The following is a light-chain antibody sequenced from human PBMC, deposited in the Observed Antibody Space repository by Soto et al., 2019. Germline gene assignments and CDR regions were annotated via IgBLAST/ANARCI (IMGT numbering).Light chain of an antibody. CDR2: SNN. Sequence: QSVLTQPPSASGTPGQRVTISCSGSDSNIGRHSVNWYQQLPGTAPKVLIYSNNQRPSGVPGRFSGSKSGTSASLAISGLQSEDEAEYYCSAWDGSLNGYVFGTGTQLTVL. V-gene: IGLV1-44*01. J-gene: IGLJ1*01. CDR1: DSNIGRHS. CDR3: SAWDGSLNGYV.